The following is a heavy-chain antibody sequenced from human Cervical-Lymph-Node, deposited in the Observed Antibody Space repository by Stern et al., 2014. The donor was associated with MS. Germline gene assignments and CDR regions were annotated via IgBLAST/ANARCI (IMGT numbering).Heavy chain of an antibody. D-gene: IGHD4-23*01. CDR2: INPSGGST. CDR3: ARTLGYGGNPLVHFDY. V-gene: IGHV1-46*01. Sequence: VQLVESGAEVKKPGASVKVSCKASGYTFTSYYMHWVRQAPGQGLEWMGIINPSGGSTSYGQKFQGRVTMTRDTSTSTVYMELSSLRSEDTAVYYCARTLGYGGNPLVHFDYWGQGTLVTVSS. CDR1: GYTFTSYY. J-gene: IGHJ4*02.